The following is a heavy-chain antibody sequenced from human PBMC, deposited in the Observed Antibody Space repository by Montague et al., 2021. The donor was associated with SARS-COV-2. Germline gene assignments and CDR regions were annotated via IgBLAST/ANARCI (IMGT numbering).Heavy chain of an antibody. J-gene: IGHJ5*01. CDR1: FGSISTYY. D-gene: IGHD2-21*01. Sequence: SETLSLTCTVSFGSISTYYWSWIRQPPGKGLEWIGFIFYNESTKYNPSLKRRVSISLDTSKNQFSLKLSSVTAADTAVYYCARQDAWAYCGDECYRGWFDSWGQGTLVTVSS. CDR3: ARQDAWAYCGDECYRGWFDS. V-gene: IGHV4-59*01. CDR2: IFYNEST.